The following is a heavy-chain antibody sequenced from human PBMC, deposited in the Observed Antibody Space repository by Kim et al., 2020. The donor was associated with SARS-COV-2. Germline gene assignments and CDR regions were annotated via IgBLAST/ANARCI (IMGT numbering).Heavy chain of an antibody. V-gene: IGHV3-74*01. CDR1: GFTFSSYW. CDR2: IFPDGRTT. CDR3: ARGGFDI. J-gene: IGHJ3*02. Sequence: GGSLRLSCAASGFTFSSYWMHWGRQVPGKGLVGVFHIFPDGRTTDYADSVKGRFTISRDNAKNMLYLQMNSLRADDTAVYYCARGGFDIWGQGTMVTVSS.